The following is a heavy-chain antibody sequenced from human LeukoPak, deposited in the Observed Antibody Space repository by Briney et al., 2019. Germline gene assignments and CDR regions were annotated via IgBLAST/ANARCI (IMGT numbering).Heavy chain of an antibody. J-gene: IGHJ4*02. V-gene: IGHV1-69*04. Sequence: SVKVSCKASGGTFSSYAISWVRQAPGQGLEWMGRIIPILDIPNYAQKLQGRVTITADKSTSTAYMELSSLRSEDTAVYYCARGEVGAVDYWGQGTLVTVSS. CDR2: IIPILDIP. CDR3: ARGEVGAVDY. D-gene: IGHD1-26*01. CDR1: GGTFSSYA.